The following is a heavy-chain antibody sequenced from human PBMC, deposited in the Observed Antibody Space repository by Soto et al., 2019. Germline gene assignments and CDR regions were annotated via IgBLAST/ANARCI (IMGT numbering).Heavy chain of an antibody. V-gene: IGHV4-30-2*01. CDR3: ARVPTP. Sequence: SETLSLTCTVSGGSISSGGYSWSWIRQPPGKGLEWIGYIYHSGSTYYNSSLNSRVTISVDRSKNQLFLKLSSVTAADTAVYYCARVPTPWGQGTLVTVSS. J-gene: IGHJ5*02. CDR2: IYHSGST. CDR1: GGSISSGGYS.